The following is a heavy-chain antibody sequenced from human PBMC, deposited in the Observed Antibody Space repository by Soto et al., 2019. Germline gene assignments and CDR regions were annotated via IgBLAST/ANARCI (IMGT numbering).Heavy chain of an antibody. J-gene: IGHJ3*02. V-gene: IGHV4-34*01. CDR3: ARKIVWGDAFDI. D-gene: IGHD7-27*01. Sequence: QVQLQQWGAGLLKPSETLSLTCAVYGGSFSGYYWSWIRQPPGKGLEWIGEINHSGSTNYNPSLKSRVTISVDTSKNQFSLKLSSVTAADTAVYYCARKIVWGDAFDIWGQGTMVTVSS. CDR1: GGSFSGYY. CDR2: INHSGST.